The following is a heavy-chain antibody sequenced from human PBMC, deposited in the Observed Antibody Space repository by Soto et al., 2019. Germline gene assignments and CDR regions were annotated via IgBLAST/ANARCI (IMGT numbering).Heavy chain of an antibody. CDR1: GGSFSGYY. Sequence: SETLSLTCAVYGGSFSGYYWSWIRQPPGKGLEWIGEINHSGRTNYNPSLKSLVTISVDTSKNQFSLKLSSVTAAETAVYYCARGNYYDSSGYYYYWGQGTLVTVSS. J-gene: IGHJ4*02. CDR3: ARGNYYDSSGYYYY. CDR2: INHSGRT. D-gene: IGHD3-22*01. V-gene: IGHV4-34*01.